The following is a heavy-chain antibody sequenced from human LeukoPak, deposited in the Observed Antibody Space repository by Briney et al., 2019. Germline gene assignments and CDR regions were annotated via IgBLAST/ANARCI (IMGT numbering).Heavy chain of an antibody. J-gene: IGHJ3*02. Sequence: GGALRLSCAASGFTFSDYYMSWIRQAPGKGLEWVSYISSSSSYTNYADSVKGRFTISRDNAKNSLYLQMNSLRAEDTAVYYCARHLSSGPSAFDIWGQGTMVTVSS. V-gene: IGHV3-11*03. D-gene: IGHD6-19*01. CDR3: ARHLSSGPSAFDI. CDR2: ISSSSSYT. CDR1: GFTFSDYY.